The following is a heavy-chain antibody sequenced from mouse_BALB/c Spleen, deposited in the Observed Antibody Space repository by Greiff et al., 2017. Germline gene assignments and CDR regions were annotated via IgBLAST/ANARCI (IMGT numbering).Heavy chain of an antibody. V-gene: IGHV5-6-5*01. CDR1: GFTFSSYA. CDR3: AREVRRSAMDY. D-gene: IGHD2-14*01. Sequence: EVKLVESGGGLVKPGGSLKLSCAASGFTFSSYAMSWVRQTPEKRLEWVASISSGGSTYYPDSVKGRFTISRDNARNILYLQMSSLRSEDTAMYYCAREVRRSAMDYWGQGTSVTVSS. J-gene: IGHJ4*01. CDR2: ISSGGST.